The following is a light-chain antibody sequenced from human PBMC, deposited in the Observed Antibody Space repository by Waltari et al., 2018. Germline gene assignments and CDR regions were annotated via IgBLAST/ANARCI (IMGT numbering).Light chain of an antibody. CDR2: GND. J-gene: IGLJ2*01. V-gene: IGLV1-51*02. CDR1: ASNIGKSY. CDR3: GTWDNTLSAV. Sequence: QSVLTQPPSVSAAPGQKVSISCSGSASNIGKSYVSWYQPFPGAAPKVLIYGNDNRTTGIPDRFSGSKSGTSATLDITGLQTGDEADYYCGTWDNTLSAVFGGGTKVTVL.